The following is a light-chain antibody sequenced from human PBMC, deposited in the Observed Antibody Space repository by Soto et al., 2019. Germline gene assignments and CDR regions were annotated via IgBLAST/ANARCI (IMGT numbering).Light chain of an antibody. CDR3: QQYSSLPHT. CDR2: GVS. CDR1: QSVSNSF. J-gene: IGKJ2*01. Sequence: ESVLTQSPATLSLSPGERATLSCRASQSVSNSFFAWYQQKPGQAPRLLIYGVSSRATGIPDRFSGSGSGTDLTLTISRLEPEDFVVYYCQQYSSLPHTFGQGTKLEVK. V-gene: IGKV3-20*01.